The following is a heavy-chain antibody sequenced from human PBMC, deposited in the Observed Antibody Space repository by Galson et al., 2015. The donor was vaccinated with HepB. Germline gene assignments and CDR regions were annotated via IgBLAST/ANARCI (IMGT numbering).Heavy chain of an antibody. CDR1: GYTFTTYG. Sequence: SVKVSCKASGYTFTTYGISWVRQAPGQGLEWMGWVSAHNTDTNYAQRLQGRVTMTTDTSTTTAYMELRSLRSDDTAVYYCARDPVCSGGTCYFDYWGQGTLVTASS. J-gene: IGHJ4*02. CDR3: ARDPVCSGGTCYFDY. CDR2: VSAHNTDT. D-gene: IGHD2-15*01. V-gene: IGHV1-18*04.